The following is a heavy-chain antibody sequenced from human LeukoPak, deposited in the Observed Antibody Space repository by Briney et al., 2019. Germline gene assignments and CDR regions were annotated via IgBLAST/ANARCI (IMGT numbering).Heavy chain of an antibody. CDR2: ISISGGST. D-gene: IGHD3-10*02. CDR1: GFTFSSYA. V-gene: IGHV3-23*01. Sequence: GGSLRLSCAASGFTFSSYAMSWVRQAPGKGLEWVSAISISGGSTYYADSVKGRFTISRDNSKNTLFLQLNSLRAEDTALYYCARDLHYYVAMDVWGQGTTVTVSS. CDR3: ARDLHYYVAMDV. J-gene: IGHJ6*02.